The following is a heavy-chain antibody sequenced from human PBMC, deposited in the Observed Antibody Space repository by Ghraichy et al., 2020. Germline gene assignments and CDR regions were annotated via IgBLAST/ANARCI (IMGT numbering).Heavy chain of an antibody. Sequence: SETLSLTCAVSGYSISSGYYWGWIRQPPGKGLEWIGSIYHSGSTYYNPSLKSRVTISVDTSKNQFSLKLSSVTAADTAVYYCARVEIGYCSGGSCFPGWSDYWGQGTLVTVSS. CDR1: GYSISSGYY. CDR2: IYHSGST. D-gene: IGHD2-15*01. J-gene: IGHJ4*02. CDR3: ARVEIGYCSGGSCFPGWSDY. V-gene: IGHV4-38-2*01.